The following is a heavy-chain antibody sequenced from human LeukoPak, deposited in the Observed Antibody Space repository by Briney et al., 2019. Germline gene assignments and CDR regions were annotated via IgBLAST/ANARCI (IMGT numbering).Heavy chain of an antibody. V-gene: IGHV4-4*07. D-gene: IGHD5-18*01. CDR3: ARERGRSYGSVPYYYYYMDV. J-gene: IGHJ6*03. Sequence: SETLSLTCTVSGDSISNFYWSWIRQPAGKGLEWIGRIYTSGSTNYNPSLKSRVTMSVDTSKNQFSLKLSSVTAADTAVYYCARERGRSYGSVPYYYYYMDVWGKGTTVTVSS. CDR1: GDSISNFY. CDR2: IYTSGST.